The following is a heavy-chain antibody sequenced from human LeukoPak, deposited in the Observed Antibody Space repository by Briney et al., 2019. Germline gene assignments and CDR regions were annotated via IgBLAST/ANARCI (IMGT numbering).Heavy chain of an antibody. Sequence: PSETLSLTCTVSGGSISSRSYYWGWIRQPPGKGLEWIGSIYYSGSTYYNPSLKSRVTISVDTSKNQFSLKLSSVTAADTAVYYCARPIFGWLSSFDYWGQGTLVTVSS. V-gene: IGHV4-39*01. CDR1: GGSISSRSYY. J-gene: IGHJ4*02. CDR2: IYYSGST. D-gene: IGHD3-3*01. CDR3: ARPIFGWLSSFDY.